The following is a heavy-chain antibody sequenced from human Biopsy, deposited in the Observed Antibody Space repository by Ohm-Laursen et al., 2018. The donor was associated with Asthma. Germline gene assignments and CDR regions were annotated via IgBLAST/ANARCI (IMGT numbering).Heavy chain of an antibody. Sequence: ASVTASCKTSGYTVNSAGITWVRQAPGQGLEWMGWISVYNGNTKVAQKLQDRVTMITDTSTSTAYMELRSLRSDDTAVYFCARAVDYSHYYGIDVWGQGTMVTVS. CDR2: ISVYNGNT. CDR3: ARAVDYSHYYGIDV. CDR1: GYTVNSAG. V-gene: IGHV1-18*01. D-gene: IGHD3-10*01. J-gene: IGHJ6*02.